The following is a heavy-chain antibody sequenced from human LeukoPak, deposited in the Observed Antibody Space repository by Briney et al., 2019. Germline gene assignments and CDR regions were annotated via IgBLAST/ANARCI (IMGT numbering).Heavy chain of an antibody. J-gene: IGHJ3*01. CDR1: GYTFTGYY. D-gene: IGHD2-2*01. CDR3: ARQAIPLAAFDV. Sequence: ASVKVSCKASGYTFTGYYMHWVRQAPGQGLEWVGWINPNSGGTNYAQKFQGRVTMTRDTSISTAYMELSRLRSDDTAVYYCARQAIPLAAFDVWGQETLVTVSS. CDR2: INPNSGGT. V-gene: IGHV1-2*02.